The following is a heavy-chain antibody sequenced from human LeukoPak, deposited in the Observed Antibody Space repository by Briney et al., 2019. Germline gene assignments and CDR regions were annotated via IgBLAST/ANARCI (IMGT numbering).Heavy chain of an antibody. CDR2: ISSNGGST. D-gene: IGHD2-15*01. CDR1: GLTLSSYA. Sequence: GGSLRLSCSASGLTLSSYAMHWVRQAPGKGLEYVSAISSNGGSTYYADSVKGRFTISRDNSKNTLYLQMSSLRAEDTAVYYCVNLGYCSGGSCYSGAFDIWGQGTMVTVSS. V-gene: IGHV3-64D*06. CDR3: VNLGYCSGGSCYSGAFDI. J-gene: IGHJ3*02.